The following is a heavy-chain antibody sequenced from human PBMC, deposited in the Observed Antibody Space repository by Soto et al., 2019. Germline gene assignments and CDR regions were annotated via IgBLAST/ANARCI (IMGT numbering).Heavy chain of an antibody. CDR3: AATYVGELLYLQH. J-gene: IGHJ1*01. CDR1: GFTFSSYG. CDR2: IWYDGSNK. Sequence: GGSLRLSCAASGFTFSSYGMHWVRQAPGKGLEWVAVIWYDGSNKYYADSVKGRFTISRDNSKNTLYLQMNSLRAEDTAVYYCAATYVGELLYLQHWGQGTLVTVSS. D-gene: IGHD3-10*01. V-gene: IGHV3-33*01.